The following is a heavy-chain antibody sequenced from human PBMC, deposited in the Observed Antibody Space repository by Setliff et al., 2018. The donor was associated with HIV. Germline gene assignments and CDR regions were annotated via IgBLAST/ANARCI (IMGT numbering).Heavy chain of an antibody. CDR3: ARHNTGYSYGYDYYYYYMDV. J-gene: IGHJ6*03. V-gene: IGHV4-59*08. Sequence: SETLSLTCAVYGGSFSAYYWSWIRQPPGKGLEWIGYIYYSGSTNYNPSLKSRVTISVDTSKNQFSLKLSSVTAADTAVYYCARHNTGYSYGYDYYYYYMDVWGKGTTVTVSS. D-gene: IGHD5-18*01. CDR1: GGSFSAYY. CDR2: IYYSGST.